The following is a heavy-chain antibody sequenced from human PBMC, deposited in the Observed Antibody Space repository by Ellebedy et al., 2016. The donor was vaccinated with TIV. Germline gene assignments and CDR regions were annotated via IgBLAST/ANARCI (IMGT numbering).Heavy chain of an antibody. CDR1: GFTFSNYW. D-gene: IGHD5-18*01. J-gene: IGHJ4*02. V-gene: IGHV3-7*01. CDR2: IKQDGSEK. CDR3: ASHVDTSMSY. Sequence: GGSLRLXCAASGFTFSNYWMNWVRQAPGKGLEWVANIKQDGSEKHYVDSVKGRFTISRDNAKNSLYLQMNSLRAEDTALYYCASHVDTSMSYWGQGTLVTVSS.